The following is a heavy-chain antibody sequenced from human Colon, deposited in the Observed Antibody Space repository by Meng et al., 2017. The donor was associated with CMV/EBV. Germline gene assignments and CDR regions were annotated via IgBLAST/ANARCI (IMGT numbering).Heavy chain of an antibody. J-gene: IGHJ4*02. CDR2: IYSGGST. CDR1: GFTVSTNH. Sequence: GGSLRLSCAASGFTVSTNHMSWVRQAPGKGLEWVSVIYSGGSTYYADSVKGRFTISRDNSKNTVYLQMNSLRAEDTAVYYCARASGGSYLFDYWGQGTLVTVSS. D-gene: IGHD1-26*01. CDR3: ARASGGSYLFDY. V-gene: IGHV3-53*01.